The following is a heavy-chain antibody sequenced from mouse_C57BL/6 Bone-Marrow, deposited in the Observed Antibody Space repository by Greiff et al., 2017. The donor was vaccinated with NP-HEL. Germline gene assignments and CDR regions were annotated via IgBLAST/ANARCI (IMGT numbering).Heavy chain of an antibody. V-gene: IGHV1-82*01. CDR1: GYAFSSSW. CDR2: IYPGDGDT. D-gene: IGHD3-1*01. Sequence: VQLHQSGPELVKPGASVKISCKASGYAFSSSWMNWVKQRPGQGLEWIGRIYPGDGDTNYNGKFKGKATLTADKSSSTAYMQLSSLTSEDSAVYFCARSAARAFAYWGQGTLVTVSA. CDR3: ARSAARAFAY. J-gene: IGHJ3*01.